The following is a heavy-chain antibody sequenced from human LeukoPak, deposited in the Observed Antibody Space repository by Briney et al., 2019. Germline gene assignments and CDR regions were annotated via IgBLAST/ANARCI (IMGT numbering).Heavy chain of an antibody. V-gene: IGHV3-23*01. CDR2: ISGNGGST. D-gene: IGHD3-9*01. J-gene: IGHJ4*02. Sequence: QPGGSLRLSCAAPGFTFRSYAMSWVRQVPGKGLEWVSAISGNGGSTYYADSVKGRFTISRDNSKGTLYLRMNSLRAEDMAVYYCAREPTGYFDYWGQGTLVTVSS. CDR1: GFTFRSYA. CDR3: AREPTGYFDY.